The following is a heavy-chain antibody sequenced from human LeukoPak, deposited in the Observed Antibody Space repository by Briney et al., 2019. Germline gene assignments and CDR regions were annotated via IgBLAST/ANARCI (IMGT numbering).Heavy chain of an antibody. CDR2: ISGSGDII. V-gene: IGHV3-23*01. J-gene: IGHJ3*02. D-gene: IGHD3-22*01. CDR1: GFTFSSYA. CDR3: AKGRVGHSPGYYYGNDAFDI. Sequence: GGSLRLSCAASGFTFSSYAMTWVRQAPGKGLEWGSTISGSGDIIYYADSVKGRFTISRDNPKNTLYLQMNSLRAEDTAVYYCAKGRVGHSPGYYYGNDAFDIWGQGTIVTVSS.